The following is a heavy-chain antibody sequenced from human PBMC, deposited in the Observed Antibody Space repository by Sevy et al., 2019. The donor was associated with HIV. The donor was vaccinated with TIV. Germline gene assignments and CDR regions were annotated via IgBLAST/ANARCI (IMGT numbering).Heavy chain of an antibody. CDR2: ISGSGGST. CDR3: AKVSFEGSYDFWSGYKLGYYFDY. D-gene: IGHD3-3*01. CDR1: GFTFSSYA. J-gene: IGHJ4*02. Sequence: WGSLRLSCAASGFTFSSYAMSWVRQAPGKGLEWVSAISGSGGSTYYADSVKGRFTISRDNSKNTLYLQMNSLRAEDTAVYYCAKVSFEGSYDFWSGYKLGYYFDYWGQGTLVTVSS. V-gene: IGHV3-23*01.